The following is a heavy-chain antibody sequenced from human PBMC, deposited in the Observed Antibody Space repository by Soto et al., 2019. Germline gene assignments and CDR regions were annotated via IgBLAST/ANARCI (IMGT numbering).Heavy chain of an antibody. CDR3: ARAGGSYNYYYGMDV. D-gene: IGHD2-21*02. V-gene: IGHV1-69*13. CDR1: GGTFSSYA. J-gene: IGHJ6*02. CDR2: IIPIFGTA. Sequence: GASVKVSCKASGGTFSSYAISWVRQAPGQGREWMGGIIPIFGTANYAQKFQGRVTITADESTSTAYMELSSLRSEDTAVYYCARAGGSYNYYYGMDVWGQGXTVTVPS.